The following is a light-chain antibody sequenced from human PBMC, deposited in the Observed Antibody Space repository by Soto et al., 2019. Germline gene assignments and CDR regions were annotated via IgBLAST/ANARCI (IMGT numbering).Light chain of an antibody. CDR1: SSNIGNNH. CDR2: DNY. Sequence: QSALTQPPSVSAAPGQKVTISCSGSSSNIGNNHASWYQQLPGTAPKLLIYDNYKRPSGIPDRFSGSKSGTSATLGITGLQTGDEADYYCGTWDDSRSAVVFGGGTKLTVL. CDR3: GTWDDSRSAVV. V-gene: IGLV1-51*01. J-gene: IGLJ2*01.